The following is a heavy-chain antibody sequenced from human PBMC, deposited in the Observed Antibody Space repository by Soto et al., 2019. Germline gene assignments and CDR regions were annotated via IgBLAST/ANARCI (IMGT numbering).Heavy chain of an antibody. CDR2: MHHSGTT. J-gene: IGHJ5*02. D-gene: IGHD2-2*01. V-gene: IGHV4-4*02. CDR1: GGSTSSSNW. CDR3: ARVRQYCSATSCYLDP. Sequence: SETLSLTCSVSGGSTSSSNWWHWVRQPPGKGLEWIGEMHHSGTTNYNPSLKSRVAISVDKSKNQFSLKLNSVTAADTAVYYCARVRQYCSATSCYLDPWGQGTLVTVSS.